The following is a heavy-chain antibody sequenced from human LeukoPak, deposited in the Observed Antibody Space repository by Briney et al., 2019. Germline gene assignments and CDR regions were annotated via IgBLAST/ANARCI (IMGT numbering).Heavy chain of an antibody. J-gene: IGHJ4*02. CDR1: GFTFSSYA. V-gene: IGHV3-23*01. CDR3: AGSVAGTFGFYFDY. CDR2: ISGSGGST. D-gene: IGHD6-19*01. Sequence: GGALRLSCAPSGFTFSSYAMSWVRQAPGKGLDWVSAISGSGGSTYNADSVKGRFTISRENSKNTLYLQMNSLRAEDTAVYYCAGSVAGTFGFYFDYWGQGDLVTVSS.